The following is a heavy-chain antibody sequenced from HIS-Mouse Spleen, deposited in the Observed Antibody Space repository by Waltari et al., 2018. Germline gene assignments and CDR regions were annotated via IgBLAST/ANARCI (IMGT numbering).Heavy chain of an antibody. Sequence: QLQLQESGPGLVKPSETLSLTCTVSGGSISSSSYYWGWIRQPPGKGLEWIGSIYYSGCNYYNPSLKSRVTISVDTCKNQFSLKLSSVTAADTAVYYCAREIPYSSSWYDWYFDLWGRGTLVTVSS. J-gene: IGHJ2*01. V-gene: IGHV4-39*07. CDR2: IYYSGCN. CDR3: AREIPYSSSWYDWYFDL. CDR1: GGSISSSSYY. D-gene: IGHD6-13*01.